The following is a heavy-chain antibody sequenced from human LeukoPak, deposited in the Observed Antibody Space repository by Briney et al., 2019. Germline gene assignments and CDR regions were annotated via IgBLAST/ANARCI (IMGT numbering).Heavy chain of an antibody. D-gene: IGHD3-3*01. J-gene: IGHJ4*02. CDR3: AKDPDKDYDFWSGTIDY. CDR2: IRYDGSNK. Sequence: GGSLRLSCAPSGFTFSSYGMHWVRQAPGKGLEWVAFIRYDGSNKYYADSVKGRFTISRDNSKNTLYLQMNSLRAEDTAVYYCAKDPDKDYDFWSGTIDYWGQGTLVTVSS. V-gene: IGHV3-30*02. CDR1: GFTFSSYG.